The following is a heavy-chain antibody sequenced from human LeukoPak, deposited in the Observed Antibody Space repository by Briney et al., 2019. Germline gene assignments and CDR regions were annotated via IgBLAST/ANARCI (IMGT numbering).Heavy chain of an antibody. CDR1: GFTFSSYS. V-gene: IGHV3-21*01. J-gene: IGHJ4*02. Sequence: KSGGSLRLSRAASGFTFSSYSMNWVRQAPGKGLEWVSSISSSSSYIYYADTVKGRFTISRDNAKNSLYLQMNSLRAEDTAVYYCARDNHGSRNGYWGQGTLVTVSS. D-gene: IGHD4-11*01. CDR3: ARDNHGSRNGY. CDR2: ISSSSSYI.